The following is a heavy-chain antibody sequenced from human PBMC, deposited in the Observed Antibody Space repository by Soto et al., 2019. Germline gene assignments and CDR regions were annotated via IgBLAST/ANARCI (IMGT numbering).Heavy chain of an antibody. V-gene: IGHV3-33*01. CDR3: ARDASYYSLWSGYYPSRNGMDV. J-gene: IGHJ6*02. Sequence: QVQVVESGGGVVQPGRCLRLSCAASGFTFSSFGMHWVRQAPGKGLEWVSLIWYDGGKKSYGDSVKGRFTISRDNSRNTVYLQRNSLRADDTAVYYCARDASYYSLWSGYYPSRNGMDVWGQGTTVTVSS. CDR1: GFTFSSFG. CDR2: IWYDGGKK. D-gene: IGHD3-3*01.